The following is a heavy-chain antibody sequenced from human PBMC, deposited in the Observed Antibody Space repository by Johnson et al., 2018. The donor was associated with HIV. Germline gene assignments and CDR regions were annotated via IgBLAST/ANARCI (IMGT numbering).Heavy chain of an antibody. V-gene: IGHV3-11*04. J-gene: IGHJ3*02. Sequence: QVQLVESGGGLVKPGGSLRLSCEASGFTFSDYYMSWIRQDPGKGLAWVSYISSSGSTIYYADSVTGRFNSSRDNDKNSMYLQMNSRRAEDTAVYYCARDQAEVDAFDIWGQGTIGTVSS. CDR2: ISSSGSTI. CDR3: ARDQAEVDAFDI. D-gene: IGHD6-19*01. CDR1: GFTFSDYY.